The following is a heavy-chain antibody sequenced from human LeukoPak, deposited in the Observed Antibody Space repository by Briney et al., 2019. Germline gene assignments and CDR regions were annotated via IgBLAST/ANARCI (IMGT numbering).Heavy chain of an antibody. CDR2: IYYSGNT. Sequence: SETLSLTCTVSGDSISSSNSYWGWIRQPPGKGLEWIGSIYYSGNTYYNASLKSRVSISVDTSKNQFSLSLTSVTAADTAVYYCATTRNSGFSYWYFDLWGRGTLVTVSS. CDR1: GDSISSSNSY. J-gene: IGHJ2*01. CDR3: ATTRNSGFSYWYFDL. D-gene: IGHD4-23*01. V-gene: IGHV4-39*01.